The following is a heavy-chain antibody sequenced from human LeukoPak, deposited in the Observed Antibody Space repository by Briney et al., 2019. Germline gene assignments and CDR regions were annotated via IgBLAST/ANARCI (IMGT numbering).Heavy chain of an antibody. CDR1: GYTFTSYG. Sequence: ASVKVSCKASGYTFTSYGISWVRQAPGQGLEWMGGIIPIFGTANYAQKFQGRVTITADKSTSTAYMELSSLRSEDTAVYYCAGTLGPEKTTYNWFDPWGQGTLVTVSS. D-gene: IGHD1-1*01. J-gene: IGHJ5*02. CDR3: AGTLGPEKTTYNWFDP. CDR2: IIPIFGTA. V-gene: IGHV1-69*06.